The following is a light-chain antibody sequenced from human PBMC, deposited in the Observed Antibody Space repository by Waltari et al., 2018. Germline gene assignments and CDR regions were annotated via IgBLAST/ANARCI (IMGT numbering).Light chain of an antibody. CDR3: QAWDSSTVV. CDR1: KLGNKY. V-gene: IGLV3-1*01. J-gene: IGLJ3*02. Sequence: SYELTQPPSVSVSPGQTASITCPGDKLGNKYTCWYQQKSGQSPVLVIYQQTKRPSGIPERFSGSNSGNTVTLTISGTQAMDEADYYCQAWDSSTVVFGGGTKLTVL. CDR2: QQT.